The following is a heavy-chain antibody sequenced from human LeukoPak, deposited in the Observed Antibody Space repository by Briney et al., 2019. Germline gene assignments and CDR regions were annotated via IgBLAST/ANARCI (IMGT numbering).Heavy chain of an antibody. CDR3: AREFRVPAAIGDYYYYYMDV. V-gene: IGHV1-2*02. Sequence: GASVKVSCKASGYTFTGYYMHWVRQAPGQGLEWMGWINPNSGGTNYAQKFQGRVTMTRDTSISTAYMELSRLRSDDTAVYYCAREFRVPAAIGDYYYYYMDVWGKGTTVTVSS. J-gene: IGHJ6*03. CDR2: INPNSGGT. D-gene: IGHD2-2*02. CDR1: GYTFTGYY.